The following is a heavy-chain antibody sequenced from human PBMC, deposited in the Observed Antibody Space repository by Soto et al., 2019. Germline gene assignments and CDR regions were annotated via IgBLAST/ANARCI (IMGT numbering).Heavy chain of an antibody. Sequence: QVQLVESGGGVVQPGRSLRLSWAASGFTFSSYAMHWFSQVPGKGLEWLAVISVDGSSDFYMDSVKGRFTIYRDNSNNKLFLPMTSLRADDTALYFCARDASLRRVRGVTHLHGVDSWVQGPLLIVS. CDR1: GFTFSSYA. CDR3: ARDASLRRVRGVTHLHGVDS. D-gene: IGHD3-10*01. J-gene: IGHJ5*01. CDR2: ISVDGSSD. V-gene: IGHV3-30-3*01.